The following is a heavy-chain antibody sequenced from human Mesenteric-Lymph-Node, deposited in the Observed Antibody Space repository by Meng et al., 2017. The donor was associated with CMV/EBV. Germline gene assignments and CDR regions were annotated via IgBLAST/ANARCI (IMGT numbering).Heavy chain of an antibody. CDR2: INPNSGVS. Sequence: QVQLVQSRAEVGKPGASVLVSCKASGYTFNDFYIPWVRQAPGQGLEWMGRINPNSGVSNSAQNFQGRVTMTRDTFISTAYMEVNRLNSDDTAMYYCARDRDTDWYSPFDYWGPGTLVTVSS. V-gene: IGHV1-2*06. CDR3: ARDRDTDWYSPFDY. D-gene: IGHD3-9*01. CDR1: GYTFNDFY. J-gene: IGHJ4*02.